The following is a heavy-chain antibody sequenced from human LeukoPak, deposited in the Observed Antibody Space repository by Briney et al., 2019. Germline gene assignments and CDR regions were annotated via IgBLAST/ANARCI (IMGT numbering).Heavy chain of an antibody. CDR1: GFTFSSYG. Sequence: GGSLRLSCAASGFTFSSYGMSWVRQAPGKGLEWVANIKHDGSEKYYVDSVKGRFTISRDNAKNSFYLQMNSLRAEDTAVYYCARGQVTAVTGLAAFDIWGQGTMVIVSS. CDR2: IKHDGSEK. D-gene: IGHD4-17*01. J-gene: IGHJ3*02. V-gene: IGHV3-7*04. CDR3: ARGQVTAVTGLAAFDI.